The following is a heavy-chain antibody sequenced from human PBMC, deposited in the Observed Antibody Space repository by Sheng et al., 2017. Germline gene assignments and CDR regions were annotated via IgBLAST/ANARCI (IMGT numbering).Heavy chain of an antibody. V-gene: IGHV3-53*01. CDR3: ARGCSSASCDVGLGYFQH. D-gene: IGHD2-2*01. CDR1: GFTVSSSY. Sequence: EVRLVESGGGLIQPGGSLRLSCAASGFTVSSSYMSWVRQAPGKGLEWVSVIYPGGGTYYADSVKGRFTISRDNSKNTLYLHMNSLRAEDTAVYYCARGCSSASCDVGLGYFQHWGQGTPVTVSS. CDR2: IYPGGGT. J-gene: IGHJ1*01.